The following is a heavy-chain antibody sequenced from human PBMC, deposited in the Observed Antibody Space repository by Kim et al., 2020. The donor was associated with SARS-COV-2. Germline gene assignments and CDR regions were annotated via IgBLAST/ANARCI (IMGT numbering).Heavy chain of an antibody. CDR2: INPSGGST. CDR3: ARDLEGYYGSGTYFDY. D-gene: IGHD3-10*01. CDR1: GYTFTSYY. J-gene: IGHJ4*02. Sequence: ASVKVSCKASGYTFTSYYMHWVRQAPGQGLEWMGIINPSGGSTSYAQKFQGRVTMTRDTSTSTVYMELSSLRSEDTAVYYCARDLEGYYGSGTYFDYWGQGTLVTVSS. V-gene: IGHV1-46*01.